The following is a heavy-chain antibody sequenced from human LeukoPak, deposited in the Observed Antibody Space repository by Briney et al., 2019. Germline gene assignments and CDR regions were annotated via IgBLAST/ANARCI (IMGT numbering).Heavy chain of an antibody. CDR3: ARVTQSYSYLFDY. CDR2: TSAYNGNT. Sequence: ASVKVSCKASGGTFSSYTISWVRQAPGQGLEWMGWTSAYNGNTNYAQKLQGRVTVTTDTSTSTAYMELRSLRSDDTAVYYCARVTQSYSYLFDYWGQGTLVTVSS. J-gene: IGHJ4*02. CDR1: GGTFSSYT. D-gene: IGHD5-18*01. V-gene: IGHV1-18*01.